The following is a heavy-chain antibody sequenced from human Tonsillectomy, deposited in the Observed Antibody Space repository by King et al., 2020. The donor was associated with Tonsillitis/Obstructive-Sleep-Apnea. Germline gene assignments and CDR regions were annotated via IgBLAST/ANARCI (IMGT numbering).Heavy chain of an antibody. Sequence: VQLVESGGGVVQPGRSLRLSCAVSGFTFSNYGMHWVRQAPGKGLEWVAVIWYDGSNKYYADSVKGRFTISRDNSKNTLYLQMNNLRAEDTAVYYCARDGAAAVSPLDSWGQGTLVTVS. CDR1: GFTFSNYG. CDR3: ARDGAAAVSPLDS. J-gene: IGHJ4*02. CDR2: IWYDGSNK. D-gene: IGHD2-15*01. V-gene: IGHV3-33*01.